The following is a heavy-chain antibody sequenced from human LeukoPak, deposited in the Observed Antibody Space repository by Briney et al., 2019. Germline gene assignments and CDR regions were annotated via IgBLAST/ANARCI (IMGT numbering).Heavy chain of an antibody. J-gene: IGHJ5*02. D-gene: IGHD3-16*01. CDR2: INYSGNT. V-gene: IGHV4-59*08. CDR3: ARHRPGERRFDP. CDR1: GGSISSDY. Sequence: PSETLSLTCTVSGGSISSDYWSWIRQPPGKGLEWIGSINYSGNTNSNPSLKSRVTISVDTSKNQISLKLSSVTAADTAVYYCARHRPGERRFDPWGQGTLVTVSS.